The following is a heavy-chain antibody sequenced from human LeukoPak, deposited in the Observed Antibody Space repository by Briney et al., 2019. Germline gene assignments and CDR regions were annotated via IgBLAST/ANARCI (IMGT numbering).Heavy chain of an antibody. CDR2: IYYSGST. CDR3: ARHDYDILTGYYWDL. Sequence: SETLSLTCAVYGGSFSSYYWSWIRQPPGKGLEWIGYIYYSGSTNYNPSLKSRVTISVDTSKNQFSLKLSSVTAADTAVYYCARHDYDILTGYYWDLWGQGTMVTVSS. V-gene: IGHV4-59*08. CDR1: GGSFSSYY. J-gene: IGHJ3*01. D-gene: IGHD3-9*01.